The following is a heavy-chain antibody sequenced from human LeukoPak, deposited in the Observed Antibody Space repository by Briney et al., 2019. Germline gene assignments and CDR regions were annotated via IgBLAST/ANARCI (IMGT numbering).Heavy chain of an antibody. CDR3: ARDMPLLDV. J-gene: IGHJ6*04. D-gene: IGHD2-2*01. CDR1: GFTFSSYV. CDR2: ISYDGSNE. V-gene: IGHV3-30*09. Sequence: PGRSLRLSCAASGFTFSSYVMHWVRQAPGKGLEWVAIISYDGSNEYYADSVKGRFAISRDNAKNSLYLQMNSLRAEDTAVYYCARDMPLLDVWGKGTTVTISS.